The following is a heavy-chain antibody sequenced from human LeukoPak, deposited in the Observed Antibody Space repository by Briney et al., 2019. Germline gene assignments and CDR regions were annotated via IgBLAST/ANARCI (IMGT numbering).Heavy chain of an antibody. D-gene: IGHD6-13*01. CDR2: ISDIGSI. CDR1: GGSISSYY. V-gene: IGHV4-59*01. CDR3: AGASVWAATRAAAGNDY. Sequence: SSETLSLTCTVSGGSISSYYWSWIRQPPGKGLEWIAYISDIGSINYNPSLKSRVTISVDTSKNQFSLRLSSVTTADTAVYYCAGASVWAATRAAAGNDYWGQGTLVTVSS. J-gene: IGHJ4*02.